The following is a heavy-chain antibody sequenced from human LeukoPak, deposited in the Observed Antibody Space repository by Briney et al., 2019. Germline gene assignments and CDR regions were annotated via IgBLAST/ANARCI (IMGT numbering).Heavy chain of an antibody. D-gene: IGHD6-13*01. Sequence: PSETLSLTCTVSGGSVSSGGYYWSWIRQPPGKGLDWIGYIYHSESTNYNPSLKSRVSISVDTSKNQFSLKVTSVTAADTAVYYCARDASSWHYFDSWGQGTLVTVSS. CDR1: GGSVSSGGYY. CDR2: IYHSEST. CDR3: ARDASSWHYFDS. J-gene: IGHJ4*02. V-gene: IGHV4-61*08.